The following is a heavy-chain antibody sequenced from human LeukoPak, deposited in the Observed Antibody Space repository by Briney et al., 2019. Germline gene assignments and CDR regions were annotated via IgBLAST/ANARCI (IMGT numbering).Heavy chain of an antibody. CDR2: ISGSGGST. V-gene: IGHV3-23*01. CDR3: AKDTRGYSYGSLEY. Sequence: GGSLRLSCAASGFTFSSYAMSWVRQAPGKGLEWVSAISGSGGSTFYADSVKGRFTISRDNSKNTLYLRMNRLRAEDTAVYYCAKDTRGYSYGSLEYWGQGTLVTVSS. CDR1: GFTFSSYA. D-gene: IGHD5-18*01. J-gene: IGHJ4*02.